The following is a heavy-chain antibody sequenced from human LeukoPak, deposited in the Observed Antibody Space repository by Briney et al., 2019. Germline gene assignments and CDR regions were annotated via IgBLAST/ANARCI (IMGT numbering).Heavy chain of an antibody. Sequence: GGPLRLSCAASGFTFSSYWMSWVRQAPGKGLEWVSYISTSGSTIYYADSVKGRFTISRDNAKNSLYLQMSSLRAEDTAVYYCARRIVGPSSGGDYWGQGTPVTVSS. CDR3: ARRIVGPSSGGDY. V-gene: IGHV3-48*04. J-gene: IGHJ4*02. D-gene: IGHD1-26*01. CDR1: GFTFSSYW. CDR2: ISTSGSTI.